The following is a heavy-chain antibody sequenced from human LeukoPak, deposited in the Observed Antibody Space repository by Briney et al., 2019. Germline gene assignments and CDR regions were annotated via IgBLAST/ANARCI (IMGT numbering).Heavy chain of an antibody. CDR1: GYSCTSYW. CDR2: IYPGDSDT. V-gene: IGHV5-51*01. D-gene: IGHD2-21*02. CDR3: ASSLYCGGDCHHVAFDI. J-gene: IGHJ3*02. Sequence: GESLKISCKGSGYSCTSYWIGWVRQMPGKGLEWMGIIYPGDSDTRYSPSFQGQVTISADKSISTAYLQWSSLKASDTAMYYCASSLYCGGDCHHVAFDIWGQGTMVTVSS.